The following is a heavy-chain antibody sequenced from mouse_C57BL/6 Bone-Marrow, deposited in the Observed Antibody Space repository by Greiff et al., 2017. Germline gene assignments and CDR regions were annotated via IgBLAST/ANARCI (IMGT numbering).Heavy chain of an antibody. D-gene: IGHD1-1*01. V-gene: IGHV6-6*01. CDR3: TMPTTVVGGNWYFDV. CDR2: IRNKANNHAT. Sequence: EVKLVESGGGLVQPGGSMKLSCAASGFTFSDAWMDWVRQSPEKGLEWVAEIRNKANNHATYYAESVKGRFTISRDASKSSVYLQMNSLRAEDTGIYYCTMPTTVVGGNWYFDVWGTGTTVTVSS. J-gene: IGHJ1*03. CDR1: GFTFSDAW.